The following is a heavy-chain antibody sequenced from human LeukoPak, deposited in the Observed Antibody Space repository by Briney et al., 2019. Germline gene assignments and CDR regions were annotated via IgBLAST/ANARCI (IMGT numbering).Heavy chain of an antibody. CDR3: AKGPSRIVEVVAEGPLGY. Sequence: GWALPLSCAASGFTFSSYALSWVGQAPGQGLEWVWAISLCGGSTYYADSVQGQFTISRDNSKNTLYLQMNSLRAEDTAVYYCAKGPSRIVEVVAEGPLGYWGQGTLVTVSS. CDR1: GFTFSSYA. D-gene: IGHD2-15*01. J-gene: IGHJ4*02. V-gene: IGHV3-23*01. CDR2: ISLCGGST.